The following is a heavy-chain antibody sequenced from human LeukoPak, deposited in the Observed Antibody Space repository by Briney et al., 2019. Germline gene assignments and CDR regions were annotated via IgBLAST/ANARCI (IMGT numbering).Heavy chain of an antibody. Sequence: GGSLRLSCAASGFTFSSYSMNWVRQTPGKGLEWVSSISSSSTYIYYTDSVKGRFTISRDSAKNSLYLQMNSLRAEDTAVYYCAREPTAMILWGQGTLVTVSS. CDR2: ISSSSTYI. CDR1: GFTFSSYS. CDR3: AREPTAMIL. D-gene: IGHD5-18*01. J-gene: IGHJ4*02. V-gene: IGHV3-21*01.